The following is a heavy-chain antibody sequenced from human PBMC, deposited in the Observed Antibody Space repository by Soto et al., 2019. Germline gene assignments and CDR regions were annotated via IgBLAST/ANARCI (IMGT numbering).Heavy chain of an antibody. Sequence: QVQLQESGPGLVKPSETLSLTCTVSGGSISSYYWSWIRQPPGKGLEWIGSIYYSGSTNYNPSLKSRFNISVDTYKNQVSLKLSSVTAADTAVYYCARGMVLILFGDQPTGGIYQSYGMAVWGQGTTVTVYS. CDR2: IYYSGST. CDR1: GGSISSYY. D-gene: IGHD3-10*01. J-gene: IGHJ6*02. CDR3: ARGMVLILFGDQPTGGIYQSYGMAV. V-gene: IGHV4-59*01.